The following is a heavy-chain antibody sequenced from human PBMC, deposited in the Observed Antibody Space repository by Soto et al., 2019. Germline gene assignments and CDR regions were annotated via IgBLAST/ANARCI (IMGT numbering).Heavy chain of an antibody. D-gene: IGHD3-22*01. CDR3: ARHGRLIVVLPAAEYFQH. CDR2: IYYSGST. Sequence: QLQLQESGPGLVKPSETLSLTCTVSGGSISRSSYYCGWIRQPPGKGLEWIGSIYYSGSTYYNPYLKSRVTIYLDTSKNQFSLKLSSVTAADTAVYYCARHGRLIVVLPAAEYFQHWGQGPLVTVSS. CDR1: GGSISRSSYY. J-gene: IGHJ1*01. V-gene: IGHV4-39*01.